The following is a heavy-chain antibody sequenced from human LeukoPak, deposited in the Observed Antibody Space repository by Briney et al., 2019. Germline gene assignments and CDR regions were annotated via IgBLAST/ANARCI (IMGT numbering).Heavy chain of an antibody. CDR2: ISAYNGNT. J-gene: IGHJ4*02. CDR1: GYTFTSYG. CDR3: ARVIPEGYCSSTSCYFSHAAGSLIDY. Sequence: ASVKVSCKASGYTFTSYGISWVRQAPGQGLEWMGWISAYNGNTNYAQKLQGRVTMTTDTSTSTAYMELRSLRSDDTAVYYCARVIPEGYCSSTSCYFSHAAGSLIDYWGQGTLVTVSS. D-gene: IGHD2-2*01. V-gene: IGHV1-18*01.